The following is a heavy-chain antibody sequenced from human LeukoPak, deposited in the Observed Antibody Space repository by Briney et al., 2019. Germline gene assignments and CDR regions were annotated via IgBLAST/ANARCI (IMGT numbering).Heavy chain of an antibody. CDR1: GGSISSYY. CDR3: ARDRLKGGSRGGDAFDI. CDR2: IYTSGST. Sequence: SETLSLTRTVSGGSISSYYWSWIRQPAGKGLEWIGRIYTSGSTNYNPSLKSRVTMSVDTSKNQFSLKLSSVTAADTAVYYWARDRLKGGSRGGDAFDIWGQGTMVTVSS. J-gene: IGHJ3*02. V-gene: IGHV4-4*07. D-gene: IGHD2-15*01.